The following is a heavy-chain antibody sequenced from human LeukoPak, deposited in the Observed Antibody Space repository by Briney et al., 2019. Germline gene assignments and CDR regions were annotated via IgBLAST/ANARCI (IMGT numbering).Heavy chain of an antibody. V-gene: IGHV1-18*01. J-gene: IGHJ4*02. D-gene: IGHD3-22*01. Sequence: GASVKVSCKASGYTFTSYGISWVRQAPGQGLEWMGWISAYNGNTNYAQKFQGRVTITADESTSTAYMQLSSLRSEDTAVYYCANNYYDSSGPLNWGQGTLVTVSS. CDR3: ANNYYDSSGPLN. CDR2: ISAYNGNT. CDR1: GYTFTSYG.